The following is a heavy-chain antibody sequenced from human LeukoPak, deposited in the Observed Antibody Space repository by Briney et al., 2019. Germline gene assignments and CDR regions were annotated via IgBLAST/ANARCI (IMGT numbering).Heavy chain of an antibody. CDR2: IWYDGSNK. CDR3: ATDGDNRDRYLDL. D-gene: IGHD4-23*01. CDR1: GLTFSSYG. V-gene: IGHV3-33*01. J-gene: IGHJ2*01. Sequence: GGSLRLSCAASGLTFSSYGMHWVRQAPGKGLEWVAVIWYDGSNKYYADSVKGRFTISRDNSKNTLYLQMNSLRAEDTAVYYCATDGDNRDRYLDLWGRGTLVTVSS.